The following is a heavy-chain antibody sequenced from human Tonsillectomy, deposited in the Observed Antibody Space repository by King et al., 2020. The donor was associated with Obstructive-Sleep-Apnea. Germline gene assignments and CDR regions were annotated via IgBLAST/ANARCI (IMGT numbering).Heavy chain of an antibody. V-gene: IGHV4-31*03. Sequence: VQLQESGPGLVMPSQTLSLTCTVSDDSISSSDYYWGWIRHHPGKGLEWLGCISHSGGPYYTPSLKSRLTISVETSQNHFFLKLTSVTAADTAVYYCARSTEYSNYEAYWGQGILVTVS. CDR1: DDSISSSDYY. J-gene: IGHJ4*02. CDR2: ISHSGGP. CDR3: ARSTEYSNYEAY. D-gene: IGHD4-11*01.